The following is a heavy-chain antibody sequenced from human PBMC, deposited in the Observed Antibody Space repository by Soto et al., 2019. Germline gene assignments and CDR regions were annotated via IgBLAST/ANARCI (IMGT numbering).Heavy chain of an antibody. J-gene: IGHJ6*02. V-gene: IGHV1-24*01. CDR3: AAPGDYYGSGSYFPHLYYYYYGMDV. CDR1: GYTLTELS. CDR2: FDVEDGET. Sequence: ASVKVSCKVSGYTLTELSMHWVRQAPGKGLEWMGGFDVEDGETIYAQKFQERVTITKDISTNTAYMELSSLRSEDTAVYYCAAPGDYYGSGSYFPHLYYYYYGMDVWGQGTTVTVS. D-gene: IGHD3-10*01.